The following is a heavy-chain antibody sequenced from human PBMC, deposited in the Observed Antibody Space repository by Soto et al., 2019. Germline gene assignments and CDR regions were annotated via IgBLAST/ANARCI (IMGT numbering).Heavy chain of an antibody. J-gene: IGHJ4*02. Sequence: QVQLVESGGGVVQPGRSLRLSCAASGFTFSSYAMLWVRQAPGKGLEWVAVISYDGSNKYYADSVKGRFTISRDNSKNTLYLQMNSLRAEDTAVYYCARDGGTEWELLSYYFDYWGQGTLVTVSS. D-gene: IGHD1-26*01. CDR2: ISYDGSNK. V-gene: IGHV3-30-3*01. CDR1: GFTFSSYA. CDR3: ARDGGTEWELLSYYFDY.